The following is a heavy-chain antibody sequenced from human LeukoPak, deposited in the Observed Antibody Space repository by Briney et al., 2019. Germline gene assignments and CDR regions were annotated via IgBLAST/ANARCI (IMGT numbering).Heavy chain of an antibody. Sequence: GGSLRLSCAASGFTFSSYEMNWVRQAPGKGLEWVSAISGSGGSTYYADSVKGRSTISRDNSKNTLYLQMNSLRAEDTAVYYCAKVRDQGYTEAFDIWGQGTMVTVSS. CDR3: AKVRDQGYTEAFDI. CDR2: ISGSGGST. D-gene: IGHD5-18*01. CDR1: GFTFSSYE. J-gene: IGHJ3*02. V-gene: IGHV3-23*01.